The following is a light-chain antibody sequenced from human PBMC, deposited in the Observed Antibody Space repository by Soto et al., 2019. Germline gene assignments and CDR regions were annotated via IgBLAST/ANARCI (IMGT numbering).Light chain of an antibody. J-gene: IGKJ4*01. Sequence: EIVLTQSPATLSLSPGERATLSCRASRSVSSYLAWYQQKPGQAPRLLIYDASYRATGIPARFSGSGSGTDCPLPMGSLGPEVFAVYHYEHRGDCPPRLTVGGGPRVDIE. CDR3: EHRGDCPPRLT. V-gene: IGKV3-11*01. CDR2: DAS. CDR1: RSVSSY.